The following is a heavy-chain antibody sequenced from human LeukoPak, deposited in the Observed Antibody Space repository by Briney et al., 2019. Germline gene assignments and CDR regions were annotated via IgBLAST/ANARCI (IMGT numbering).Heavy chain of an antibody. Sequence: GGSLRLSCTASGSTFGDYAMNWVRQAPGKGLEWVGFIRSKTYGGAPEYAASVKGRFSISRDDSKSIAYLQMNSLKTEDTAVYYCTRDSRAYYDSSATWGQGTLVTVSS. J-gene: IGHJ4*02. CDR1: GSTFGDYA. D-gene: IGHD3-22*01. CDR2: IRSKTYGGAP. V-gene: IGHV3-49*04. CDR3: TRDSRAYYDSSAT.